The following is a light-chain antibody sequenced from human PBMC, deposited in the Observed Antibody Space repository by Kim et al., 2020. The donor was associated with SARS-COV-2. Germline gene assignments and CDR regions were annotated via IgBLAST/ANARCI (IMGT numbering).Light chain of an antibody. J-gene: IGLJ2*01. V-gene: IGLV2-11*01. CDR1: SSDVGGYNY. Sequence: QSALTQPRSVSGSPGQSITISCTGTSSDVGGYNYVTWYQQHPGKAPKVIIYDVSKRPSGIPDRFSGSKSGNTASLTISGLQTEDEGDYHCCSYAGSNDFVFGGGTKVTVL. CDR2: DVS. CDR3: CSYAGSNDFV.